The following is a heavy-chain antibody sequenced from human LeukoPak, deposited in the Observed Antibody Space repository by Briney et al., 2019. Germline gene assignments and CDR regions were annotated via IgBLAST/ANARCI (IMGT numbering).Heavy chain of an antibody. V-gene: IGHV1-2*02. D-gene: IGHD4-17*01. CDR1: GYTFTGYY. Sequence: GASVKVSCKASGYTFTGYYMHWVRQAPGQGLEWMGWINPNSGGTNYAQKFQGRVTMTRDTSISTAYMELSRLRSDDTAVYYCARWYGDYAQGAFDTWGQGTMVTVSS. CDR3: ARWYGDYAQGAFDT. CDR2: INPNSGGT. J-gene: IGHJ3*02.